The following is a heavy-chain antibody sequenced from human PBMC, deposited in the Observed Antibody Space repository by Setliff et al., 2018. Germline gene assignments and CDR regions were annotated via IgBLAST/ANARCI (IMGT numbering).Heavy chain of an antibody. V-gene: IGHV1-69*13. D-gene: IGHD3-16*01. CDR1: GATFSTYA. J-gene: IGHJ4*02. Sequence: ASVKVSCKASGATFSTYALSWVRQAPGQGLEWVGGIIPLVGTANYGQNFQGRVTITADESTTTAFMELSSLISDDTAVYYCATGGGSPFYFDYWGQGTLVTVSS. CDR2: IIPLVGTA. CDR3: ATGGGSPFYFDY.